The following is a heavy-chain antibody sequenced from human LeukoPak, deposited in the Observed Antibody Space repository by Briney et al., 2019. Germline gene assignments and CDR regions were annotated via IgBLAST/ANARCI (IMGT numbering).Heavy chain of an antibody. CDR3: ARHGAPGSFDY. D-gene: IGHD3-10*01. V-gene: IGHV4-59*08. J-gene: IGHJ4*02. CDR1: GGSISSYD. Sequence: PSVTLSLTYTVSGGSISSYDWSWIRQPPGKGLEWIGYIYYSGSTNYNPSLKSRVTISVDTSKNQLSLKLSSVTAADTAVYYCARHGAPGSFDYWGQGTLVTVSS. CDR2: IYYSGST.